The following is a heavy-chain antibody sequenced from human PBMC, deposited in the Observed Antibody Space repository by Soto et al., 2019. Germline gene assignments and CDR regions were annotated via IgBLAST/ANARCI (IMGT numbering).Heavy chain of an antibody. CDR3: ARSDDAYYDSSGAFDI. J-gene: IGHJ3*02. D-gene: IGHD3-22*01. Sequence: GGSLRLSCAASGFTFSSYEMDWVRQAPGKGLEWVSYISSSGSTIYYADSVKGRFTISRDNAKNSLYLQMNSLRAEDTAVYYCARSDDAYYDSSGAFDIWGQGTMVTVSS. CDR2: ISSSGSTI. CDR1: GFTFSSYE. V-gene: IGHV3-48*03.